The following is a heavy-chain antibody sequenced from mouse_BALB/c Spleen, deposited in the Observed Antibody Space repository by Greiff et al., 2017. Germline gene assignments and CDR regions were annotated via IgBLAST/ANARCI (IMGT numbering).Heavy chain of an antibody. Sequence: QVQLQQPGAELVKPGAPVKLSCKASGYTFTSYWMNWVKQRPGRGLEWIGRIDPSDSETHYNQKFKDKATLTVDKSSSTAYIQLSSLTSEDSAVYYCARYPITTVVAGYAMDYWGQGTSVTVSS. D-gene: IGHD1-1*01. CDR3: ARYPITTVVAGYAMDY. V-gene: IGHV1-69*02. J-gene: IGHJ4*01. CDR2: IDPSDSET. CDR1: GYTFTSYW.